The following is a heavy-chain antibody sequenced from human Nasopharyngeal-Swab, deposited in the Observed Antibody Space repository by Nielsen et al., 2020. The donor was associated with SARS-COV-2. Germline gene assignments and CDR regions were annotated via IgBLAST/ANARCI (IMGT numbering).Heavy chain of an antibody. Sequence: GESLKISCAASGFAFNIYTMNWVRQAPGKGLEWVSAISSSGDYIYYAASVKGRFTISRDNARNSLYLQMNSLRTEDTAFYYCTKGRADYSNPSFDNWGQGTLVTVSS. CDR3: TKGRADYSNPSFDN. CDR2: ISSSGDYI. J-gene: IGHJ4*02. V-gene: IGHV3-21*04. CDR1: GFAFNIYT. D-gene: IGHD4-11*01.